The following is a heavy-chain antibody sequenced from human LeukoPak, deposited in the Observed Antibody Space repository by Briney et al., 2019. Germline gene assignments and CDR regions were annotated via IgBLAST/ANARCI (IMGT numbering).Heavy chain of an antibody. CDR3: AKRSYSYGSFDY. Sequence: GGSLRLSCAASGFTFSSYAMSWVRQAPGRGLEWVSVVSGSGGGTYYADSVKGRFTISRDNSKNTLYLQMNSLRAEDTAVYYCAKRSYSYGSFDYWGQGTLVTVSS. D-gene: IGHD5-18*01. V-gene: IGHV3-23*01. J-gene: IGHJ4*02. CDR2: VSGSGGGT. CDR1: GFTFSSYA.